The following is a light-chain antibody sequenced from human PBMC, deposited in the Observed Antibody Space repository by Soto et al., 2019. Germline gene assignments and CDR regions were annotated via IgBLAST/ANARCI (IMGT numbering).Light chain of an antibody. V-gene: IGKV1-5*03. J-gene: IGKJ2*01. CDR3: QQYNHYST. Sequence: DIQMTQSPSTLSASVRDRVTITCRASQNINTWLAWHQQKPGKAPKLLIYKASNLESAVPSRFSGSGSGTELPLTITSLQPDNFETSYCQQYNHYSTFSQGTKMETK. CDR1: QNINTW. CDR2: KAS.